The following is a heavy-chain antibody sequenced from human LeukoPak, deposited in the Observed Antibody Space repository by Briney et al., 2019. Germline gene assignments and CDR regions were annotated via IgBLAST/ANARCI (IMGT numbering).Heavy chain of an antibody. J-gene: IGHJ5*02. D-gene: IGHD5/OR15-5a*01. Sequence: PSETLSLTCTVSGGSISSGSYYWGWIRQPLGKGLEWIGSIYHSGSTYYNPSLKSRVTISVDTSKNQFSLKLSSVTAADTAVYYCARVYLNNWFDPWGQGTLVTVSS. CDR2: IYHSGST. CDR1: GGSISSGSYY. V-gene: IGHV4-39*07. CDR3: ARVYLNNWFDP.